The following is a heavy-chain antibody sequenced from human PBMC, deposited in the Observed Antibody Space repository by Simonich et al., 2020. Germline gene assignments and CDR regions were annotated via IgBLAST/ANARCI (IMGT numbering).Heavy chain of an antibody. Sequence: QVQLVESGGGVVQPGRSLRLSCAASGFTFSSYAMHWVRQAQGKGLEWVAVISYDESKKYYEGSVKGRFTISRDNSKNSLYLQMNSLRAEDTAVYYCARDGERYCGGDCYSYFDYWGQGTLVTVSS. CDR2: ISYDESKK. V-gene: IGHV3-30*07. D-gene: IGHD2-21*02. CDR1: GFTFSSYA. CDR3: ARDGERYCGGDCYSYFDY. J-gene: IGHJ4*02.